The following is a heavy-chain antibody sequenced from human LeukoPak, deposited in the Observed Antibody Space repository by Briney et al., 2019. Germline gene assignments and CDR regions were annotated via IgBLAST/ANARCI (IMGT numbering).Heavy chain of an antibody. CDR3: ARAGLGAFDI. CDR2: INWHGGST. J-gene: IGHJ3*02. Sequence: GGSLRLSCAASGFTFDDYGMNWVRQAPGKGLEWVSGINWHGGSTGYADSVKGRFTISRDNAKNSLYLQMNSLRAEDTALYYCARAGLGAFDIWGQGTMVTVSS. CDR1: GFTFDDYG. V-gene: IGHV3-20*04.